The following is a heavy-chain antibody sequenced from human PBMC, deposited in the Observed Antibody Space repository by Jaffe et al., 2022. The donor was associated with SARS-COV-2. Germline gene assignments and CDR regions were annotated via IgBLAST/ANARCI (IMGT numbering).Heavy chain of an antibody. CDR2: IYFSGTT. D-gene: IGHD6-13*01. J-gene: IGHJ4*02. CDR1: GGSISTYY. V-gene: IGHV4-59*08. Sequence: QVQLQESGPGLVKPSETLSLTCTVSGGSISTYYWSWIRQPPGKGLEWIGYIYFSGTTNYNPSLKSRVTISIDTSKNQFSLKLSSVTAADTAVYYCARHLSSWSVSDYWGQGTLVTVSS. CDR3: ARHLSSWSVSDY.